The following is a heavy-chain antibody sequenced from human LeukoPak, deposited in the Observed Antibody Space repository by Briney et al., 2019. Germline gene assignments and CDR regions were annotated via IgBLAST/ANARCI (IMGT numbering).Heavy chain of an antibody. Sequence: GGSLRLSCAASGFTFSDHYMRGIRQAPGKGLECISYISRSSSNTNYADSVKGRFTISRDNAKNSVYLQMNSLRAEDTAVYYCARYDLFRGEHDAFDIWGRGTMVTVSS. D-gene: IGHD3-10*01. V-gene: IGHV3-11*03. CDR1: GFTFSDHY. J-gene: IGHJ3*02. CDR3: ARYDLFRGEHDAFDI. CDR2: ISRSSSNT.